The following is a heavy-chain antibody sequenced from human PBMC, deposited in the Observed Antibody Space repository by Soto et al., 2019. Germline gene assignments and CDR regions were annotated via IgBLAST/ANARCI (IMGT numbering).Heavy chain of an antibody. CDR2: ISYDGSNK. CDR3: AKETIFGVDVLGHFDY. CDR1: GFTFSSYG. D-gene: IGHD3-3*01. J-gene: IGHJ4*02. Sequence: GGSLRLSCAASGFTFSSYGMHWVRQAPGKGLEWVAVISYDGSNKYYADSVKGRFTISRDNSKNTLYLQMNSLRAEDTAVYYCAKETIFGVDVLGHFDYWGQGTLVTVSS. V-gene: IGHV3-30*18.